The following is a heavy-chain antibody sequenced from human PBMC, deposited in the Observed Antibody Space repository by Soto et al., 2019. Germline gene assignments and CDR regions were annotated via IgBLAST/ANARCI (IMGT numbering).Heavy chain of an antibody. CDR1: GFTFSSSA. J-gene: IGHJ4*02. CDR2: IDVGSANA. CDR3: SADGGGYIYGLARH. D-gene: IGHD1-26*01. V-gene: IGHV1-58*01. Sequence: QMQLVQSGPEVKKPGTSVKVSCKTSGFTFSSSAVHWVRQARGHRLQWIGWIDVGSANANYAQMLQERVTISRDMATNNGLLGVRRPGPGGNGVDFRSADGGGYIYGLARHWGPGTLVTVSS.